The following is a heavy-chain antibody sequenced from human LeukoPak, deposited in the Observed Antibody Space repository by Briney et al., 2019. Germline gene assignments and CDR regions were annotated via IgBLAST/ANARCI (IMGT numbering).Heavy chain of an antibody. CDR2: INHSGST. Sequence: SETLSLTCAVYGGSFSGYYWSWIRQPPGKGLEWIGEINHSGSTNYNPSLKSRVTISVDTSKNQFSLKLSSVTAADTAVYYCARGQNYDFWSGYYGTFDYWGQGTLVTVSS. CDR3: ARGQNYDFWSGYYGTFDY. D-gene: IGHD3-3*01. J-gene: IGHJ4*02. CDR1: GGSFSGYY. V-gene: IGHV4-34*01.